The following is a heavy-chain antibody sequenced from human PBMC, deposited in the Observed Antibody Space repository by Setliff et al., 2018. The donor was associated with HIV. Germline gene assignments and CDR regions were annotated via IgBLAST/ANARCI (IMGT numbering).Heavy chain of an antibody. Sequence: SETLSLTCTVSGGSISSSSYYWSWIRQPPGKGLEWIGSIYYSGSTYYNPSLKSRVTISVDTSKNQFSLKLCSVTAADTAVYYCARHPSGWLMAFYMDVWGKGTTVTVSS. CDR2: IYYSGST. CDR3: ARHPSGWLMAFYMDV. J-gene: IGHJ6*03. V-gene: IGHV4-39*01. CDR1: GGSISSSSYY. D-gene: IGHD3-22*01.